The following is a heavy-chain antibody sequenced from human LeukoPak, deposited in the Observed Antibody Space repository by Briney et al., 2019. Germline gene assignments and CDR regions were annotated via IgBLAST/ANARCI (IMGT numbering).Heavy chain of an antibody. D-gene: IGHD6-6*01. J-gene: IGHJ4*02. CDR1: GGSSSDYY. Sequence: ASETLSLTCAVYGGSSSDYYWNWIRQPPGKGLEWIGEINHSGSTNYNPSLKTRVTISVDTSKNQFSLKLNSVTAADTAVYFCAKAPTALVRGGYYFDSWGQGTLVTVSS. CDR3: AKAPTALVRGGYYFDS. V-gene: IGHV4-34*01. CDR2: INHSGST.